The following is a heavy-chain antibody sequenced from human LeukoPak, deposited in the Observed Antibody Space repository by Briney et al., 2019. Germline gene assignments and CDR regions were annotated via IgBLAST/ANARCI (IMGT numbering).Heavy chain of an antibody. V-gene: IGHV3-23*01. Sequence: PGGSLRLSCAASGFTFSSYAMSWVRQAPGKGLEWVSAISGSGGSTYYADSVKGRFTISRDNSKNTLYLQMNSLRAEDTAVWLLCPWALRDVTTTLFDYWGQGTLVTVSS. CDR3: CPWALRDVTTTLFDY. CDR2: ISGSGGST. J-gene: IGHJ4*02. CDR1: GFTFSSYA. D-gene: IGHD2-2*01.